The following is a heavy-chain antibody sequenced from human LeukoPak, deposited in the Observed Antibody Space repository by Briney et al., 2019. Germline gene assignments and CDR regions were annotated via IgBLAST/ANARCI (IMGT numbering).Heavy chain of an antibody. V-gene: IGHV4-38-2*02. J-gene: IGHJ4*02. Sequence: PSETLSLTCTVSGYSISSGYYWGWIRQPPGKGLEWIGSIYHSGSTYYNPSLKSRVTISVDTSKNQFSLKLSSVTAADTAVYYCAMIAVAGPYYYFDYWGQGTLVTVSS. CDR3: AMIAVAGPYYYFDY. CDR2: IYHSGST. CDR1: GYSISSGYY. D-gene: IGHD6-19*01.